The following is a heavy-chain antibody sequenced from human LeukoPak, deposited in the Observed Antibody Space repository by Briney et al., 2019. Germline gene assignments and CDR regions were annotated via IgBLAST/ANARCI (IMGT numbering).Heavy chain of an antibody. CDR3: ARADTAMVTFDY. V-gene: IGHV1-2*02. Sequence: ASVKVSCKASGYTFTGYYIHWVRQAPGQGLEWMGWIDPNSGGANCAQKLQGRVTMTRDTSISTAYMEPSGLRSDDTAVYYCARADTAMVTFDYWGQGTLVTVSS. D-gene: IGHD5-18*01. J-gene: IGHJ4*02. CDR1: GYTFTGYY. CDR2: IDPNSGGA.